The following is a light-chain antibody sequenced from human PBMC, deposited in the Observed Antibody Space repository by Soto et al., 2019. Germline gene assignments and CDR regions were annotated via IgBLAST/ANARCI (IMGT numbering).Light chain of an antibody. J-gene: IGKJ4*01. CDR2: GAS. CDR3: QQSRGT. CDR1: QSVSSSY. Sequence: EIVLTQSPGTLSLSPGERATLSCRASQSVSSSYLAWYQQKTGQAPRLLIYGASSRATGIPDRFSGSGSGTDFTLTISRLEPEDFAVYYCQQSRGTFGGGTKVEIK. V-gene: IGKV3-20*01.